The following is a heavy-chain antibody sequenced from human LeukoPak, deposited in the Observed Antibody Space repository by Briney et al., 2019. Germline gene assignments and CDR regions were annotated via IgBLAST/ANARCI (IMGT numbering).Heavy chain of an antibody. J-gene: IGHJ5*02. D-gene: IGHD2-2*01. CDR1: GYSFTNYW. V-gene: IGHV5-51*01. CDR2: IYPDDSDT. CDR3: AKGLYCSSIACYASP. Sequence: GESLQISCKGSGYSFTNYWIGWVRQLPGKGLEWMGIIYPDDSDTRYTPSFQGQVTISADKSISTAYLQWSSLEASDTAMYYCAKGLYCSSIACYASPWGQGTQVTVSS.